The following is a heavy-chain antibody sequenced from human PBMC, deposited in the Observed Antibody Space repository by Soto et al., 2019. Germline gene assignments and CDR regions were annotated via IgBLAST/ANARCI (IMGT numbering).Heavy chain of an antibody. V-gene: IGHV4-34*01. J-gene: IGHJ4*02. CDR1: GGSFSGFY. D-gene: IGHD3-22*01. CDR3: ARRQSYYDTSGYYSYSFDY. CDR2: INHSGST. Sequence: PSETLSLTCGVSGGSFSGFYWSWIRQPPGTGLEWIGEINHSGSTNYNPSLKSRVTVSVDTSKSQFSLKLSSVTAADTAIYYCARRQSYYDTSGYYSYSFDYRGQGTLVTVSS.